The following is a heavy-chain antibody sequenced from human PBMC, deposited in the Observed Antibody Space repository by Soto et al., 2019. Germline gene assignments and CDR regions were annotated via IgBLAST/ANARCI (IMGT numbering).Heavy chain of an antibody. CDR1: GSISSGDYY. V-gene: IGHV4-30-4*01. J-gene: IGHJ6*02. Sequence: QVQLQESGPGLVKPSQTLSVTCTGGSISSGDYYWSWIRQPPGKGLEWIGYIYYSAATYYNPSLKSRVTISLDTSKNELSLKVASVTAADTAVYYCARGVGGITISGVVMEGMDVWGQGTTVTVSS. CDR2: IYYSAAT. D-gene: IGHD3-3*01. CDR3: ARGVGGITISGVVMEGMDV.